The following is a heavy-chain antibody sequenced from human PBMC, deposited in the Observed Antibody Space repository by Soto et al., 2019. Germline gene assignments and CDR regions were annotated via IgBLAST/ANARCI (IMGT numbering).Heavy chain of an antibody. Sequence: EVQLVESGGGVVKPGGSLRLSCAASGFTFSNAWMNWVRQAPGKGLEWVGRIKSKTDGGTTDYAAPVKGRFTISRDESKNTLQLQMNSLKTDDTAVYYCTTDPQIVVMTAIMRWGQGTLVNVSS. CDR3: TTDPQIVVMTAIMR. CDR2: IKSKTDGGTT. J-gene: IGHJ4*02. V-gene: IGHV3-15*07. CDR1: GFTFSNAW. D-gene: IGHD2-21*02.